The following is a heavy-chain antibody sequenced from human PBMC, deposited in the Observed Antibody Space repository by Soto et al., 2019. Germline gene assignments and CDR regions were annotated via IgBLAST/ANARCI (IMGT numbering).Heavy chain of an antibody. V-gene: IGHV1-46*01. CDR2: INPSGGST. CDR1: GYTFTSYY. Sequence: ASVKVSCKASGYTFTSYYMHWVRQAPGQGLEWMGIINPSGGSTSYAQKFQGRVTMTRDTSTSTVYMELSSLRSEDTAVYYCARLFLLPTACYGMDVWGQGTTVTVSS. J-gene: IGHJ6*02. CDR3: ARLFLLPTACYGMDV. D-gene: IGHD2-21*01.